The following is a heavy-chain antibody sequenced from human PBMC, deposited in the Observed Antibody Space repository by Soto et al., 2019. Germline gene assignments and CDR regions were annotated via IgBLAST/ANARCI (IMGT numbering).Heavy chain of an antibody. D-gene: IGHD3-22*01. CDR2: IYPGDSDT. Sequence: GESLKISCKGSGYSFTSYWIGWVRQMPGKGLEWMGVIYPGDSDTRYSPSFQGQVTISADKSISTAYLQWSSLKASDTAMYYCARHPVGYYYDSSGYYYFDYWGQGTLVTVSS. CDR3: ARHPVGYYYDSSGYYYFDY. V-gene: IGHV5-51*01. CDR1: GYSFTSYW. J-gene: IGHJ4*02.